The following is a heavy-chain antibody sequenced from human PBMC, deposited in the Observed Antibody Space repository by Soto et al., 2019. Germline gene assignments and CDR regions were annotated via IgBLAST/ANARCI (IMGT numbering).Heavy chain of an antibody. CDR2: IYWDDDE. J-gene: IGHJ6*02. CDR1: GFSLSNSGVA. V-gene: IGHV2-5*02. Sequence: QITVKESGPPLVKPTQTLTLTCTFSGFSLSNSGVAVAWIRQPPGKALEWLALIYWDDDERYRPSLRSRLTITKDTSKNQVVLTMTNVDPVDTATYFCTHKGGRGAGMDVWGQGTTVTVSS. D-gene: IGHD2-15*01. CDR3: THKGGRGAGMDV.